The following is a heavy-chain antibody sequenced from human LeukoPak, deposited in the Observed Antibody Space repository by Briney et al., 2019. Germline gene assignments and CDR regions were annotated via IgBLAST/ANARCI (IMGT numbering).Heavy chain of an antibody. D-gene: IGHD6-6*01. Sequence: GASVKVSCKASGYDFINYGITWVRQAPGQGLEWMGWIILYNGNTDYKLQGRVTMTTDTSTSTAYMELRSLRSDDTAVYYCARGGPFFSSSSSKEYYFDYWGRGTLVTVSS. CDR2: IILYNGNT. CDR1: GYDFINYG. J-gene: IGHJ4*02. V-gene: IGHV1-18*01. CDR3: ARGGPFFSSSSSKEYYFDY.